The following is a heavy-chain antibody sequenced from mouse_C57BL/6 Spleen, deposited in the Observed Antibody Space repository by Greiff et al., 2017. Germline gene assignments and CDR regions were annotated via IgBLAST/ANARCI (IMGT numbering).Heavy chain of an antibody. Sequence: QVHVKQSGAELVRPGASVTLSCKASGYTFTDYEMHWVKQTPVHGLEWIGAIDPETGGTAYNQKFKGKAILTADKSSSTAYMELRSLTSEDSAVYYCTRRGYDGEPAYWGQGTLVTVSA. V-gene: IGHV1-15*01. CDR2: IDPETGGT. J-gene: IGHJ3*01. CDR1: GYTFTDYE. D-gene: IGHD2-2*01. CDR3: TRRGYDGEPAY.